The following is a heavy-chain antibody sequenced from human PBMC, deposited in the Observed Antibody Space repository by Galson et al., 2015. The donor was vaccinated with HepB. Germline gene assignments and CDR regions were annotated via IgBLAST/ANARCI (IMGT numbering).Heavy chain of an antibody. CDR3: ARVLPHYCSGSNCYSGAFDI. Sequence: SLRLSCAASGFIFSSYWMHWVRQAPGKGLVWVSRIYGDGSITTYADSVKGRFTISRDNAKNTLYLQMNSLRAEDTAVYYCARVLPHYCSGSNCYSGAFDIWGQGTMVTVSS. CDR1: GFIFSSYW. J-gene: IGHJ3*02. D-gene: IGHD2-15*01. V-gene: IGHV3-74*01. CDR2: IYGDGSIT.